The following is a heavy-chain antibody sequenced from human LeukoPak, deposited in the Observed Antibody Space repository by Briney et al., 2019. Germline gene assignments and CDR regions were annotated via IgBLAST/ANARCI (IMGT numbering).Heavy chain of an antibody. V-gene: IGHV3-64D*09. D-gene: IGHD3-22*01. Sequence: GGSLRLSCAASGFTFSGYAMNWVRQAPGKGLEWVSHIYSSDTTYADSVKGRFNISRDNSKNTLYLQMSSLRVEDTAVYYCVKLDWGYYCEAWGQGILVTVSS. CDR2: IYSSDTT. CDR3: VKLDWGYYCEA. J-gene: IGHJ5*02. CDR1: GFTFSGYA.